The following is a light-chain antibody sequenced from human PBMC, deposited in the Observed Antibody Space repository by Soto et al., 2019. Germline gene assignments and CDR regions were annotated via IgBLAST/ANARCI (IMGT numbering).Light chain of an antibody. CDR1: SSDVGGYNY. CDR2: DVS. Sequence: QSALTQPASVSGSPGQSITISCTGTSSDVGGYNYVSWYQQHPGKAPKLMIYDVSNRPSGVSNRFSGSKSGNTASLTISGLQAEDEADYYCSSYTISSTPFLFVTGTKLTVL. J-gene: IGLJ1*01. CDR3: SSYTISSTPFL. V-gene: IGLV2-14*01.